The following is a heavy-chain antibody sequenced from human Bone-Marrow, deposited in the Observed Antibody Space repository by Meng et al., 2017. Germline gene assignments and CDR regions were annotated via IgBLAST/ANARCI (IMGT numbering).Heavy chain of an antibody. V-gene: IGHV4-59*01. D-gene: IGHD3-22*01. J-gene: IGHJ4*02. CDR1: GGSISSYY. Sequence: SETLSLTCTVSGGSISSYYWSWIRQPPGKGLEWIGYIYYSGSTNSNPSLKSRVTISVDTSKNQFTLKLSCGTAADTAVYYCARSKGNYDSSGYYLYWGQGTLVTVSS. CDR2: IYYSGST. CDR3: ARSKGNYDSSGYYLY.